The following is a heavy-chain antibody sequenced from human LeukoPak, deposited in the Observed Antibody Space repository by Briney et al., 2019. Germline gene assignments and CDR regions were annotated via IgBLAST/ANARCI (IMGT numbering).Heavy chain of an antibody. J-gene: IGHJ4*02. V-gene: IGHV4-59*01. CDR1: GGSISTYY. CDR2: INYNGRT. Sequence: PPETLSLACTVSGGSISTYYWTWIRQPPGKGLEWIGYINYNGRTNYNPSLKSRVTISLDTSKNQFSLKLRSVTAADTAVYYCAKWGYYYDSSAYVAPTDDSWGQGTLVTVSS. CDR3: AKWGYYYDSSAYVAPTDDS. D-gene: IGHD3-22*01.